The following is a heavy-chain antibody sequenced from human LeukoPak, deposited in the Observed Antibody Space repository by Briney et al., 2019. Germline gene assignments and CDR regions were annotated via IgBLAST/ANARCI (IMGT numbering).Heavy chain of an antibody. V-gene: IGHV2-5*02. Sequence: QTLSLTCTFSGFSISTSGVGVGWIRQPPEKAPEWLAVIYWDDDKRYSPSLKSRLTITKVTSKNQVVLIMTNMDPVDSATYYCAHRRCGYNWNHGDFDYWGQGSLVTVSS. D-gene: IGHD1-14*01. CDR2: IYWDDDK. J-gene: IGHJ4*02. CDR3: AHRRCGYNWNHGDFDY. CDR1: GFSISTSGVG.